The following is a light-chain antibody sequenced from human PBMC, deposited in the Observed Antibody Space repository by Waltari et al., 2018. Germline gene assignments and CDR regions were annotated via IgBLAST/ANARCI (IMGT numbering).Light chain of an antibody. CDR1: QGISSY. V-gene: IGKV1-9*01. J-gene: IGKJ4*01. CDR3: QQVKSYPLT. Sequence: DIQLTQSPSFLSASAGDRVTITCRASQGISSYLVWYQQKPGEAPKLLIHAASSLQSGVPSRFRGSGSGTEFTLTISSLQPEDSATYYCQQVKSYPLTFGGGT. CDR2: AAS.